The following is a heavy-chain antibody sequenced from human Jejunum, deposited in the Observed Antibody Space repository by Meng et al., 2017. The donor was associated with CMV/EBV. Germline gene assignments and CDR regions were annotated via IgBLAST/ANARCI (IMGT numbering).Heavy chain of an antibody. V-gene: IGHV3-30*02. CDR3: AKGQRTSIYYYGMDV. D-gene: IGHD2-2*01. CDR1: FTFSSYA. CDR2: IRNDGVNN. Sequence: FTFSSYAMHCVRQAPGEGLEWVAFIRNDGVNNYYADSVKGRFTISRDNAKNTLFLQMNSLRADDTALYYCAKGQRTSIYYYGMDVWGQGTTVTVSS. J-gene: IGHJ6*02.